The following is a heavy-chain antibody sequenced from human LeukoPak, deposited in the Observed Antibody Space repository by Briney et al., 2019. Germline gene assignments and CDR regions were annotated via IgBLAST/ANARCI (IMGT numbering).Heavy chain of an antibody. CDR3: AQADMVRGVSTFDY. D-gene: IGHD3-10*01. J-gene: IGHJ4*02. V-gene: IGHV2-5*02. CDR2: IYWDDDK. Sequence: SGPTLVNPTQPLTLTCTFSGFSLSTSGVGVGWIRQPPGKALEWLALIYWDDDKRYSPSLKSRLTITKDTSKNQVVLTMTNMDPVDTATYYCAQADMVRGVSTFDYWGQGTLVTVSS. CDR1: GFSLSTSGVG.